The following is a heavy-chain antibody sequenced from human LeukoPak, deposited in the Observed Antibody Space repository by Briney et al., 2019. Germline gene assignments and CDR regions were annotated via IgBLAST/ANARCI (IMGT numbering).Heavy chain of an antibody. CDR3: ARGANDFDAFDI. Sequence: SQTLSLTCTVSGGSISSGGYYWSWIRQHPGKGLEWIGYIYYSGSTYYNPSLKSRVTISVDTSKNQFSLKLSSVTAADTAVYYCARGANDFDAFDIWGQGTMVTVSS. V-gene: IGHV4-31*03. D-gene: IGHD2-8*01. J-gene: IGHJ3*02. CDR1: GGSISSGGYY. CDR2: IYYSGST.